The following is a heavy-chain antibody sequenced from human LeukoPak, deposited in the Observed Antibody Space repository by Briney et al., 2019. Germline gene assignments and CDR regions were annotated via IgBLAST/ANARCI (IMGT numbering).Heavy chain of an antibody. CDR2: INHSGST. Sequence: PSETLSLTCAVYGGSFSGYYWSGIRQPPGKGLEWIGEINHSGSTNYNPSLKSRVTISVDTSKNQFSLKLSSVTAADTAVYYCARETEAGYFDYWGQGTLVTVSS. V-gene: IGHV4-34*01. CDR3: ARETEAGYFDY. D-gene: IGHD6-19*01. J-gene: IGHJ4*02. CDR1: GGSFSGYY.